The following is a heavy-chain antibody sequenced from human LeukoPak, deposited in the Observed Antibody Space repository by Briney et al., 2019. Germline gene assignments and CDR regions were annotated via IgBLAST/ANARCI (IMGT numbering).Heavy chain of an antibody. CDR1: GFTFSSYG. CDR3: ARLGYCSGGSCPDFAY. Sequence: PGGSLRLSCAASGFTFSSYGMHWVRQAPGKGLEWVAFILYDGSNKYYADSVKGRFTISRDNSKNTLYLQMNGLRVEDTAVYYCARLGYCSGGSCPDFAYWGQGTLVTVSS. CDR2: ILYDGSNK. D-gene: IGHD2-15*01. J-gene: IGHJ4*02. V-gene: IGHV3-30*02.